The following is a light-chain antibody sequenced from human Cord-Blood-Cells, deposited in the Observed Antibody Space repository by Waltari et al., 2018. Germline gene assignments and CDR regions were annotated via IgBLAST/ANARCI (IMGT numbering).Light chain of an antibody. Sequence: GSPGQSFTISCPGTSSDVGGYNYVSWYQQHPGKAPKLMIYEVSKRPSGVPDRFSGSKSGNTASLTVSGLQAEDEADYYCSSYAGSNNYVFGTGTKVTVL. CDR2: EVS. CDR3: SSYAGSNNYV. J-gene: IGLJ1*01. CDR1: SSDVGGYNY. V-gene: IGLV2-8*01.